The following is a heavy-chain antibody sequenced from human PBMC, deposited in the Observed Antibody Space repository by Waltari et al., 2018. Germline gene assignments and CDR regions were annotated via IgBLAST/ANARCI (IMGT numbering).Heavy chain of an antibody. D-gene: IGHD5-18*01. V-gene: IGHV3-66*02. CDR3: ARDGVDTAMVSY. CDR2: IYSGGST. CDR1: GFTVSSNY. J-gene: IGHJ4*02. Sequence: EVQLVESGGGLVQPGGSLRLSCAASGFTVSSNYMSWVRQAPGKGLEWVSVIYSGGSTYYADSVKGRFTSSRDNSKNTLYLQMNSLRAEDTAVYYCARDGVDTAMVSYWGQGTLVTVSS.